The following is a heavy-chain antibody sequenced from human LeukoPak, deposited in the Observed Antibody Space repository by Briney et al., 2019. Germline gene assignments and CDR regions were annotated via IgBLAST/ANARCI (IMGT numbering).Heavy chain of an antibody. V-gene: IGHV1-46*01. D-gene: IGHD5-24*01. Sequence: ASVKVSCKASGYTFTSYYMHWVRQAPGQGLEWMGIIYPSGSSTTYEQKFQGRVTMTRDTSTSTVYMELSSLRSDDTAVYYCARGVGDGYNYAPDTFDFWGQGTMVTVSS. J-gene: IGHJ3*01. CDR1: GYTFTSYY. CDR3: ARGVGDGYNYAPDTFDF. CDR2: IYPSGSST.